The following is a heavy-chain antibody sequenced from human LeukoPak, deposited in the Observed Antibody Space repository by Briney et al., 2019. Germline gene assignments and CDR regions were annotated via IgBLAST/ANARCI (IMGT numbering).Heavy chain of an antibody. V-gene: IGHV4-38-2*02. D-gene: IGHD3-10*01. Sequence: SETLSLTCTVSGYSISSGYYWGWIRQPPGKGLEWIGSIYHSGSTYYNPSLKSRVTISVDASKNQFSLKLSSVTAADTAVYYCARGPYHYYGGYWGQGTLVTVSS. CDR2: IYHSGST. CDR3: ARGPYHYYGGY. CDR1: GYSISSGYY. J-gene: IGHJ4*02.